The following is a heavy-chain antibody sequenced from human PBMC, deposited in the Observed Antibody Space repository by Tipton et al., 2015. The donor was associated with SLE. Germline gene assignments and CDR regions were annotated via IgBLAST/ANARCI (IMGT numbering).Heavy chain of an antibody. J-gene: IGHJ6*02. CDR3: ARGYCSSGNCYMGLDV. CDR2: FHPSGST. V-gene: IGHV4-4*07. D-gene: IGHD2-15*01. Sequence: PGLVKPSETLSLTCSVSGTSISLVYWDWIRQPAGKGLEWIGRFHPSGSTFYNSSLKSRVTMSADTSKNQISLTLTSETAADTATYYCARGYCSSGNCYMGLDVWGQGTTVTVSS. CDR1: GTSISLVY.